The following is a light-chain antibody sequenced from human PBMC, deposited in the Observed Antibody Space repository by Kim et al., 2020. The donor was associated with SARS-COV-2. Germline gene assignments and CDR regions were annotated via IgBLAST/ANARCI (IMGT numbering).Light chain of an antibody. J-gene: IGLJ1*01. CDR2: DVS. Sequence: QSIPISFTGTSNDVGAYNYCSWYQQQPGKAPKVMIYDVSNRPSGVSDRFSGSKSGNTASLTISGLQAEDEADYYCSSYTTSRTYVFGTGTKVTVL. CDR3: SSYTTSRTYV. V-gene: IGLV2-14*03. CDR1: SNDVGAYNY.